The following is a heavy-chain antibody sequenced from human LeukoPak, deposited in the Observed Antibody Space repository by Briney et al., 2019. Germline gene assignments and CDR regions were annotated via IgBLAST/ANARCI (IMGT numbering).Heavy chain of an antibody. CDR1: GGSFSGYY. J-gene: IGHJ6*02. D-gene: IGHD3-22*01. CDR3: ARGKDSRHYYYGMDV. Sequence: SETLSLTCAVYGGSFSGYYWSWIRQPPGKGLEWIGEINHSGSTNYNPSLKSRVTISVDTSKNQFSLKLSSVTAADTAVYYCARGKDSRHYYYGMDVWGQGTTVTVSS. CDR2: INHSGST. V-gene: IGHV4-34*01.